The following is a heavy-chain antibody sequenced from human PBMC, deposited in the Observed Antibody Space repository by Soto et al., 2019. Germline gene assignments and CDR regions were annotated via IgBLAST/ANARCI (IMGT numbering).Heavy chain of an antibody. Sequence: SETLSLTCTVSGGSISSYYWSWIRQPAGKGLEWIGRIYTSGSTNYNPSLKSRVTMSVDTSKNQFSLKLSSVTAADTAVYYCAREGASSSWFGNCFDPWGQGTLVTVSS. V-gene: IGHV4-4*07. D-gene: IGHD6-13*01. CDR1: GGSISSYY. J-gene: IGHJ5*02. CDR3: AREGASSSWFGNCFDP. CDR2: IYTSGST.